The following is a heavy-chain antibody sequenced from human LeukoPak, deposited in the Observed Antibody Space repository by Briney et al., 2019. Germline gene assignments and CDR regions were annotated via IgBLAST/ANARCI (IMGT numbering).Heavy chain of an antibody. Sequence: SETLSLTCTVSGGSISSSNYYWGWIRQPPGKGLEWIGTIYYSGSTYYNPSLKGRVALSVDTSKNQFSLKLSSVTAADTAVYYCARPTIAAARGVFDIWGQGTMVTVSS. D-gene: IGHD6-13*01. CDR2: IYYSGST. J-gene: IGHJ3*02. CDR1: GGSISSSNYY. CDR3: ARPTIAAARGVFDI. V-gene: IGHV4-39*01.